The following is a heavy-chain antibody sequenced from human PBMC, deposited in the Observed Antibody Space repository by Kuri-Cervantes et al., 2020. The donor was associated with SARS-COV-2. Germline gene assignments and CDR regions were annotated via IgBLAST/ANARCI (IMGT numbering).Heavy chain of an antibody. Sequence: GESLKISCAASGFTVSSNYMSWVRQAPGKGLEWVSVIYSGGSTYYADSVKGRFTISRDNSKNTLYLQMNSLRAEDTAVYYCAREERHSVTTRYYYYGMDVWGQGTTVTGSS. CDR3: AREERHSVTTRYYYYGMDV. CDR2: IYSGGST. J-gene: IGHJ6*02. CDR1: GFTVSSNY. V-gene: IGHV3-53*01. D-gene: IGHD4-17*01.